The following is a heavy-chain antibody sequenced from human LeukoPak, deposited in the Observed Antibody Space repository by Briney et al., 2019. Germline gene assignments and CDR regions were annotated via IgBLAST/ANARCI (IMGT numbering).Heavy chain of an antibody. J-gene: IGHJ5*02. D-gene: IGHD6-13*01. V-gene: IGHV1-69*05. CDR1: GGTFSSYA. Sequence: ASVKVSCKASGGTFSSYAISWVRQAPGQGLEWMGRIIPIFGTANYAQKFQGRVTITTDESTSTAYMELSSLRSEDTAVYYCARYRDLVLAAAANHNWFDPWGQGTLVTVSS. CDR2: IIPIFGTA. CDR3: ARYRDLVLAAAANHNWFDP.